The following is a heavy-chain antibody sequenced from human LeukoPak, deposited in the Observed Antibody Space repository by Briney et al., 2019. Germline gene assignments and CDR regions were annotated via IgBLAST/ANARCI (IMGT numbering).Heavy chain of an antibody. Sequence: SETLSLTCGVYGGSFSGYYWSWIRQPPGKGLEWIGEISHSGSTNYNPSLKSRVTISVDTSKNQFSLKLTSVTAADTAVYYCARAEATYAFFDYWGPGTLVTVSS. V-gene: IGHV4-34*01. CDR2: ISHSGST. J-gene: IGHJ4*02. CDR3: ARAEATYAFFDY. CDR1: GGSFSGYY. D-gene: IGHD2-2*01.